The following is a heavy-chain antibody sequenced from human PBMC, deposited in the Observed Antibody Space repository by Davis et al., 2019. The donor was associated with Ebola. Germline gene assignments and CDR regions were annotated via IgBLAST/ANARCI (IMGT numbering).Heavy chain of an antibody. CDR2: INTDGGRT. Sequence: GESLKISCAASGFTFSSYWMHWVRQAPGKGLVWVSRINTDGGRTGYADSVKGRFTISRDNSKNTLYLQMNSLRAEDTAVYYCARDYRPYSSSCYDAFDIWGQGTMVTVSS. V-gene: IGHV3-74*01. CDR1: GFTFSSYW. D-gene: IGHD6-13*01. J-gene: IGHJ3*02. CDR3: ARDYRPYSSSCYDAFDI.